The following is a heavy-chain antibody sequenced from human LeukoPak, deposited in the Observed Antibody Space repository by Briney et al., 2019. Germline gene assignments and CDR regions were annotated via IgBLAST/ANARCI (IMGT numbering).Heavy chain of an antibody. V-gene: IGHV3-21*01. Sequence: GGSLRLSCAASGFTFSSYSMNWVRKAPGKGLEWVSSISSSSSYIYYADSLKGRFTISRGNAKNPLYLQMNSLRAEDTAVYYCARSYCSSTSCYAFDIWGQGTMVTVSS. J-gene: IGHJ3*02. CDR1: GFTFSSYS. CDR3: ARSYCSSTSCYAFDI. D-gene: IGHD2-2*01. CDR2: ISSSSSYI.